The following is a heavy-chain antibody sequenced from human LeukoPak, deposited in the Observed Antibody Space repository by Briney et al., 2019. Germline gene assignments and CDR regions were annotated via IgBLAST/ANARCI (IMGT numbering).Heavy chain of an antibody. D-gene: IGHD3-10*01. CDR1: GFTFSSYE. J-gene: IGHJ4*02. V-gene: IGHV3-48*03. CDR2: ISSSGSTK. CDR3: ARDVGFGGYSRGTFDY. Sequence: PGGSLRLSCVASGFTFSSYEMNWVRQAPGKGLEWVSYISSSGSTKYYADSVKGRFTISRDNAKNSLYLQMNSLKAEDTAVYYCARDVGFGGYSRGTFDYWGQGTLVTVSS.